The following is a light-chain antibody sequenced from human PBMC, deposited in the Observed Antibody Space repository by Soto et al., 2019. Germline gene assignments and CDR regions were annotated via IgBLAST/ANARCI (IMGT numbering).Light chain of an antibody. CDR1: QTVNNNY. Sequence: EIVLTQPPGPLSVSPGDRVTLSCRASQTVNNNYLAWYQQKPGQAPRLLIYGASTPATGTPARFSGSGSGTHFTPTASRLEPEDFAVYYCQQYGGSAPWTFGPGTKVDMK. V-gene: IGKV3-20*01. J-gene: IGKJ1*01. CDR3: QQYGGSAPWT. CDR2: GAS.